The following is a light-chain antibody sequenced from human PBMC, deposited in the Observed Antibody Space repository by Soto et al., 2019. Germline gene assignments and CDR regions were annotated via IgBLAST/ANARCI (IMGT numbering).Light chain of an antibody. Sequence: EFVLTQSPGTLSLSPGERATLSCRASQTVRNNYLAWYQQKPGQAPRLLIYGASTRATGIPARFSGSGSGTEFTLTISSLQSEDFAVYSCQQYNNWPITFGQGTRLEIK. CDR3: QQYNNWPIT. CDR1: QTVRNN. CDR2: GAS. V-gene: IGKV3-15*01. J-gene: IGKJ5*01.